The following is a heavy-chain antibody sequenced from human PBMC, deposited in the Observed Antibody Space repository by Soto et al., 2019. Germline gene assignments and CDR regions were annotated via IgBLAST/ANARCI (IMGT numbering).Heavy chain of an antibody. V-gene: IGHV3-53*01. CDR3: AREEQIVPYDAFDI. J-gene: IGHJ3*02. CDR1: GFTVSSNY. D-gene: IGHD6-6*01. Sequence: GGSLRLSCAASGFTVSSNYMSWVRQAPGKGLEWVSAISGSGGSTYYADSVKGRFTISRDNAKNSLYLQMNSLRAEDTAVYYCAREEQIVPYDAFDIWGQGTMVTVSS. CDR2: ISGSGGST.